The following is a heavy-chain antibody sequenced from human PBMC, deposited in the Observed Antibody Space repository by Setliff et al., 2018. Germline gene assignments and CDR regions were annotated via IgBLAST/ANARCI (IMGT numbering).Heavy chain of an antibody. D-gene: IGHD6-6*01. J-gene: IGHJ4*02. Sequence: PSETLSLTCAVSGASIRNNYYWGWIRQSPGTGLEWIGEINHRGSTNYNPSLKSRVTISIDTSKDQFSLKLISMTAADTAVYYCARGRNIAARLLDSWGQGTLVTVSS. CDR2: INHRGST. CDR3: ARGRNIAARLLDS. V-gene: IGHV4-34*01. CDR1: GASIRNNYY.